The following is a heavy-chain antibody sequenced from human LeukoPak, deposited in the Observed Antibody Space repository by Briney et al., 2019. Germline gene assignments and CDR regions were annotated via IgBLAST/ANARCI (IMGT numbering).Heavy chain of an antibody. Sequence: ASVKVSCKASGYTFTGYYMHWVRQAPGQGLEWMGWINPNSGGTNYAQKFQGRVTMTRDTSISTAYMELSRLRSDDTAVYYCARNVVAGTVAWFDPWGQGTLVTVSS. V-gene: IGHV1-2*02. CDR2: INPNSGGT. CDR3: ARNVVAGTVAWFDP. CDR1: GYTFTGYY. J-gene: IGHJ5*02. D-gene: IGHD6-19*01.